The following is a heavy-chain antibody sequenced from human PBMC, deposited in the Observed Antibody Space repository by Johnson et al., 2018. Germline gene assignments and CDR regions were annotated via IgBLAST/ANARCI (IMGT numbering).Heavy chain of an antibody. Sequence: QVQLVQSGGGVVQPGRSLRLSCAASGFTFSCYGMHWVRQAPGKGLEWVAVISYDGSNKYYADSVKGRFTISRDNSKNTAYLQMNSLKTEDTAVYYCTRHNYYDSRRVDAFDIWGQGTMVTVSS. V-gene: IGHV3-30*03. CDR3: TRHNYYDSRRVDAFDI. CDR1: GFTFSCYG. D-gene: IGHD3-22*01. CDR2: ISYDGSNK. J-gene: IGHJ3*02.